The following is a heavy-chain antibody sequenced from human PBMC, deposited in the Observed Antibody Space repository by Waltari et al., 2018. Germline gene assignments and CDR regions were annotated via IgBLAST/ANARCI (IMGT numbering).Heavy chain of an antibody. J-gene: IGHJ5*02. CDR1: GGSFSGYY. CDR2: INHSGST. V-gene: IGHV4-34*01. D-gene: IGHD5-18*01. Sequence: QVQLQQWGAGLLKPSETLSLTCAVYGGSFSGYYWSWFSQPPGKGLEWIGEINHSGSTNYNPSLKSRVTISVDTSKNQFSLKLSSVTAADTAVYYCATMAGYSYGPYWFDPWGQGTLVTVSS. CDR3: ATMAGYSYGPYWFDP.